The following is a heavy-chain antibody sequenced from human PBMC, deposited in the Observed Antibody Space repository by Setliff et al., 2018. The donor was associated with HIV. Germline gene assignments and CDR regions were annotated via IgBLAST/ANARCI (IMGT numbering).Heavy chain of an antibody. CDR1: GDIFNNNA. CDR3: ARAAGDWNTFDI. Sequence: SVKVSCKASGDIFNNNAINWVRQAPGQGLEWMGRIIPIFGMANYARKFQGRVTITADKSTSTAYLELSSLTYDDTAIYYCARAAGDWNTFDIWGQGTMVTVSS. V-gene: IGHV1-69*04. J-gene: IGHJ3*02. D-gene: IGHD1-1*01. CDR2: IIPIFGMA.